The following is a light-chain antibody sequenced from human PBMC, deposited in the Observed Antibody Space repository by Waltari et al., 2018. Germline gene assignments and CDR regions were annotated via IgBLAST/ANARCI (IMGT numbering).Light chain of an antibody. CDR1: RSTLGYND. Sequence: LTQPPSASGTPGQGVTISCSGSRSTLGYNDVYWYQHRPGTAPKLLINRNYQRPSGVPDRFSGSRSGTSASLAISGLRSEDEADYYCAAWDDSLSGWVFGGGTKLTVL. CDR2: RNY. J-gene: IGLJ3*02. V-gene: IGLV1-47*01. CDR3: AAWDDSLSGWV.